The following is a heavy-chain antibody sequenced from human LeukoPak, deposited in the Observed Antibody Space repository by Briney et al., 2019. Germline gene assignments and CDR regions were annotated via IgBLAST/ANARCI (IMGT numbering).Heavy chain of an antibody. J-gene: IGHJ4*02. D-gene: IGHD5-18*01. CDR1: TFTFTPGW. Sequence: SGGSLRLSCEASTFTFTPGWMSWVRQAPGKGLEWVAMIKRDGGEKYYVDSVKGRFTISRDNAKKSLYLQMDSLRDEDTAVYYCASLDTAHPRGVYWGQGTLVTVSS. V-gene: IGHV3-7*01. CDR3: ASLDTAHPRGVY. CDR2: IKRDGGEK.